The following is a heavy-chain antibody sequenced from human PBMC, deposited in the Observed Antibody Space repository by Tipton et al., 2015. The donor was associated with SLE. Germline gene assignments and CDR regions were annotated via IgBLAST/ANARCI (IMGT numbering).Heavy chain of an antibody. D-gene: IGHD5-24*01. Sequence: TLSLTCTVSGGSISSSSYYWGWIRQPPGKGLEWIGRIYTSGSTNYNPSLKSRVTMSVDTSRNQFSLKLSSVTAADTAVYYCARDRHSIKAFDIWGQGTMVTVSS. V-gene: IGHV4-39*07. CDR2: IYTSGST. CDR3: ARDRHSIKAFDI. CDR1: GGSISSSSYY. J-gene: IGHJ3*02.